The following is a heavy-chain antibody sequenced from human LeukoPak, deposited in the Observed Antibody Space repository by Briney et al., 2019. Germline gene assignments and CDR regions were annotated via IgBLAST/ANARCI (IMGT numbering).Heavy chain of an antibody. D-gene: IGHD2-15*01. J-gene: IGHJ4*02. CDR1: GYTFTGYY. CDR3: ATGGYCSGGSCYRGTPFDY. Sequence: GASVKVSCKASGYTFTGYYMHWVRQAPGKGLEWMGGFDPEDGETIYAQKFQGRVTMTEDTPTDTAYMELSSLRSEDTAVYYCATGGYCSGGSCYRGTPFDYWGQGTLVTVSS. CDR2: FDPEDGET. V-gene: IGHV1-24*01.